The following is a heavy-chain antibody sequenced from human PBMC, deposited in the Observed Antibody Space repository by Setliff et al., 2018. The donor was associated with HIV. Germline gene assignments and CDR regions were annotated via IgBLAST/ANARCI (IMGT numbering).Heavy chain of an antibody. D-gene: IGHD5-12*01. CDR1: GFTFNNYA. J-gene: IGHJ5*02. Sequence: PGGSLRLSCAASGFTFNNYAMSWVRQAPGKGLGWVGHIKSKTDGGTTDYAAPVKGRFTISRDDSKTTLYLQMNSLKTEDTAVYYCTTEDPWLRFGHWGQGTLVTAPQ. CDR2: IKSKTDGGTT. CDR3: TTEDPWLRFGH. V-gene: IGHV3-15*01.